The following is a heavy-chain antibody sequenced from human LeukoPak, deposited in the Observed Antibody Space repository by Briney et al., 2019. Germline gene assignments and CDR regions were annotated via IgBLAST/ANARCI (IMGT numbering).Heavy chain of an antibody. CDR1: GFTFSSYG. J-gene: IGHJ4*02. CDR2: ISGSGGST. V-gene: IGHV3-23*01. D-gene: IGHD3-22*01. CDR3: ASGAGPYDSSGYALDY. Sequence: GGSLRLSCAASGFTFSSYGMSWVRQAPGKGLEWVSAISGSGGSTYYADSVKGRFTISRDNAKNSLYLQVNSLRAEDTALYYCASGAGPYDSSGYALDYWGQGTLVTVSS.